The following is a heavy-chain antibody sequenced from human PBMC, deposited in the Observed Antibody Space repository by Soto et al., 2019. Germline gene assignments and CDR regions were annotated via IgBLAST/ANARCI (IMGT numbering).Heavy chain of an antibody. V-gene: IGHV4-31*03. D-gene: IGHD5-18*01. CDR3: ERGKGYTDY. J-gene: IGHJ4*02. Sequence: QVQLQESGPGLVKPSQTLSLTCTVSGGSISSGGYYWSWIRQHPGKGLEWIGYIYYSGSTYYNPSLTRRVTISVHTSKNQFSQKPSSVTAADTAVYDCERGKGYTDYWGQGTLVTVSS. CDR2: IYYSGST. CDR1: GGSISSGGYY.